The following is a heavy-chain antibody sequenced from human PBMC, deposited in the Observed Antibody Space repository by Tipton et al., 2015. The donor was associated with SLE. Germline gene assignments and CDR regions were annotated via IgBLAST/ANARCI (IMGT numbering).Heavy chain of an antibody. CDR2: ISYDGSNK. V-gene: IGHV3-30*04. CDR3: VSTVSPFYGMDV. J-gene: IGHJ6*02. CDR1: GFTFSSYA. D-gene: IGHD4-11*01. Sequence: RSLRLSCAASGFTFSSYAMHWVRQAPGKGLEWVAVISYDGSNKYYADSVKGRFTISRDNSKNTLYLQMNSLRAEDTAVYCCVSTVSPFYGMDVWGQGTTVTVSS.